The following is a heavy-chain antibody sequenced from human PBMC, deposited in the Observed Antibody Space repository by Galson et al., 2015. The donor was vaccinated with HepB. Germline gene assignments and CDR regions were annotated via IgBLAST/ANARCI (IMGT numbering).Heavy chain of an antibody. CDR1: GFIFGDYA. CDR3: TTHSTLGTFDY. J-gene: IGHJ4*02. Sequence: SLRLSCATSGFIFGDYAMSWVRQAPGKGQEWVGRIKRKTDGGTTDYVAPVKGRFTISRDDSKNTLYLQMNSLKTEDTAVYYCTTHSTLGTFDYWGQGTLVTVSS. V-gene: IGHV3-15*01. D-gene: IGHD1-7*01. CDR2: IKRKTDGGTT.